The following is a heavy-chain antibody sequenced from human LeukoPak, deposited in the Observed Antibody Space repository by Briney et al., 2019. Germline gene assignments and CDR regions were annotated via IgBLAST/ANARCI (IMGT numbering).Heavy chain of an antibody. CDR3: AREVLYYDYVWGSYRATGFDY. D-gene: IGHD3-16*02. V-gene: IGHV3-21*01. Sequence: PGGSLRLSCAASGFTFSSYSMNWVRQAPGKGLEWVSSISSSSSYIYYADSAKGRFTISRDNAKNSLYLQMNSLRAEDTAVYYCAREVLYYDYVWGSYRATGFDYWGQGTLVTVSS. J-gene: IGHJ4*02. CDR1: GFTFSSYS. CDR2: ISSSSSYI.